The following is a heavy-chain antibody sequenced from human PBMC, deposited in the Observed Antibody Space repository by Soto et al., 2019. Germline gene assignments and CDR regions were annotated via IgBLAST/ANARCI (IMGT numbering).Heavy chain of an antibody. CDR1: GGTFSSYA. CDR2: IIPIFGTA. J-gene: IGHJ4*02. D-gene: IGHD2-2*01. CDR3: ARDEEEYCSSTSCFQRNY. Sequence: QVQLVQSGAEVKKPGSSVKVSCKASGGTFSSYAISWVRQAPGQGLEWMGGIIPIFGTANYAQKFQGRVTITSDESTSTAYIELSSLRSQDTAVYYCARDEEEYCSSTSCFQRNYWGQGTLVTVSS. V-gene: IGHV1-69*01.